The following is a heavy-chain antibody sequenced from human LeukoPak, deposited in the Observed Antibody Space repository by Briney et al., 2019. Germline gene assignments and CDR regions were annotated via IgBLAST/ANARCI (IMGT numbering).Heavy chain of an antibody. J-gene: IGHJ4*02. CDR3: ARDRPTGASRVFVVE. CDR2: MSSGSSYI. D-gene: IGHD2-15*01. Sequence: GESLRLSCTASGFTFRTYAMTWVRQAPGKGLEWISSMSSGSSYIYYADSVRGRFTISRDNAKHSLSLEMNNLRAEDTVMYYCARDRPTGASRVFVVEWGQGTLVTVSS. V-gene: IGHV3-21*01. CDR1: GFTFRTYA.